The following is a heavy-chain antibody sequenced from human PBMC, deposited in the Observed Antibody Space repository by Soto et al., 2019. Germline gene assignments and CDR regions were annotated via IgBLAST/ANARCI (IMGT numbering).Heavy chain of an antibody. J-gene: IGHJ4*02. CDR1: GGSISSSSYY. CDR3: ASLEDIVVVVAVAY. D-gene: IGHD2-15*01. CDR2: IYYSGST. Sequence: SETLSLTCTVSGGSISSSSYYWGWIRQPPGKGLEWIGSIYYSGSTYYNPSLKSRVTISVDTSKNQFSLKLSSVTAADTAVYYCASLEDIVVVVAVAYWGQGTLVTVSS. V-gene: IGHV4-39*01.